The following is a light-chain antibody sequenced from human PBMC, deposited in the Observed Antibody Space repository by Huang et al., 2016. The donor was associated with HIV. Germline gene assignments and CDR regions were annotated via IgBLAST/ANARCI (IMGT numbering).Light chain of an antibody. CDR1: QSVTTN. V-gene: IGKV3-15*01. Sequence: EVVMTQSPATLSLSPGERAAISCRASQSVTTNLAWYQQKPGQTPRLLIYGASTRAPGIPARFSGSGSDTEFTLTIGSLQSEDFAVYYCQQYNNSPFTFGPGTKVDIK. J-gene: IGKJ3*01. CDR2: GAS. CDR3: QQYNNSPFT.